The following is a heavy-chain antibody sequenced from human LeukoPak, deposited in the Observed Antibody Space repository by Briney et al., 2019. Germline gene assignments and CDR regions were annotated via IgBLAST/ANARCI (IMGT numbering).Heavy chain of an antibody. CDR3: ARYQGSVTVVTPSPLDY. Sequence: PGGSLRLSCAASGFTFSDYYMSGIRQAPGKGLEWVSYISSSGSTIYYADSVKGRFTISRDNAKNSLYLQMNSLRAEDTAVYYCARYQGSVTVVTPSPLDYWGQGTLVTVSS. J-gene: IGHJ4*02. CDR1: GFTFSDYY. CDR2: ISSSGSTI. V-gene: IGHV3-11*01. D-gene: IGHD4-23*01.